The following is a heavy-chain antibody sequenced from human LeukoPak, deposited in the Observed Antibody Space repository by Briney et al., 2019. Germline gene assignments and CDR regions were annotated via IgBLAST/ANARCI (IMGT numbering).Heavy chain of an antibody. D-gene: IGHD4-17*01. V-gene: IGHV3-48*02. CDR3: ARGRSTVTRFDP. Sequence: GGSLRLSCAASGLSFSSYSMNWVRQAPGKGLEWVSYISSSSSTIYYADSVEGRFTISRDNAKNSLYLQMNSLRDEDTAVYYCARGRSTVTRFDPWGQGTLVTVSS. CDR1: GLSFSSYS. CDR2: ISSSSSTI. J-gene: IGHJ5*02.